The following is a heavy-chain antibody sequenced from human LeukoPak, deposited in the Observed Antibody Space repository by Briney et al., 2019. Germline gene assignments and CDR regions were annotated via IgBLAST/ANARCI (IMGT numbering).Heavy chain of an antibody. D-gene: IGHD3-10*01. J-gene: IGHJ4*02. CDR1: GYTFTSYA. V-gene: IGHV1-3*01. CDR3: ARDLKEYGSGSPFFDY. CDR2: INAGNGNA. Sequence: GASVKVSCKASGYTFTSYAMHWVRQAPGQRLEWMGWINAGNGNAKYSQKFQGRVTITRDTSASTAYMELSSLRSEDTAVYYCARDLKEYGSGSPFFDYWGQGTLVTVSS.